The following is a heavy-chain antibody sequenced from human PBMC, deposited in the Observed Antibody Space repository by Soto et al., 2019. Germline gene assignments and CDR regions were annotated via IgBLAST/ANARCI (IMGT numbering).Heavy chain of an antibody. CDR1: GFTFSSYA. D-gene: IGHD2-15*01. CDR3: AKDRGYCSGGSCYFFDY. Sequence: GGSLRLSCAASGFTFSSYAMSWVRQAPGKGLEWVSAISGSGGSTYYADSVKGRFTISRDNSTNTLYLQMNSLRAEDTAVYYCAKDRGYCSGGSCYFFDYWGQGTLVTVSS. V-gene: IGHV3-23*01. CDR2: ISGSGGST. J-gene: IGHJ4*02.